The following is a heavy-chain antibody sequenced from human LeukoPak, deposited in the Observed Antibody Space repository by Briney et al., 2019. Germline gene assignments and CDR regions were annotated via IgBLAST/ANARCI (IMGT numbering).Heavy chain of an antibody. CDR2: TYYRSKWNN. CDR1: GDSVSSNSAA. J-gene: IGHJ2*01. CDR3: ARARGYFDL. V-gene: IGHV6-1*01. Sequence: SQTLTLTCAISGDSVSSNSAAWSWIRQSPSRGLEWLGRTYYRSKWNNNYAISVKSRITINPDTSKNQFSLQLNSVTPEDTGVYYCARARGYFDLWGRGTLVTVSS. D-gene: IGHD3-10*01.